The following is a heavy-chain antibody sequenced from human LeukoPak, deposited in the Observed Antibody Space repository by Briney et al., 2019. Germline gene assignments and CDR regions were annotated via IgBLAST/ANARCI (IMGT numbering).Heavy chain of an antibody. CDR3: ARARSPLPYYYYGMDV. CDR2: IIPIFGTA. Sequence: SVKVSCKASGGTFSSYAISWVRQAPGQGLEWMGGIIPIFGTANYAQKFQGRVTITADESTSTAYMELSSLRSEDTAVYYCARARSPLPYYYYGMDVWGQGTTVTVSS. J-gene: IGHJ6*02. CDR1: GGTFSSYA. D-gene: IGHD2-2*01. V-gene: IGHV1-69*01.